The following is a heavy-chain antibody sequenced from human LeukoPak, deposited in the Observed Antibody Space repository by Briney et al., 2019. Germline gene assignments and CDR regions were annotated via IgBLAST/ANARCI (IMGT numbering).Heavy chain of an antibody. V-gene: IGHV3-30*18. CDR3: AKARNWKYNWFDP. Sequence: GRSLRRSCAASGFTFSSYGMHWVRQAPGKGLEWVAVISYDGSNKYYADSVKGRFTISRDNSKNTLYLQMNSLRAEDTAVYYCAKARNWKYNWFDPWGQGTLVTVSS. J-gene: IGHJ5*02. D-gene: IGHD1-1*01. CDR2: ISYDGSNK. CDR1: GFTFSSYG.